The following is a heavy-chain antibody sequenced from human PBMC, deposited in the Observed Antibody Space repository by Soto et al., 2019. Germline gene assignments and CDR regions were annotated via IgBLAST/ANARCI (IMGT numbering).Heavy chain of an antibody. CDR3: ATSDYGGNEHYYGMDV. V-gene: IGHV5-51*01. Sequence: PGESLKISCQGSGYSFTSYWSGWVRQLPGKGLEWMGIIYPGDSDTRYSPSFQGQVTISADKSISTAYLQWSSLKASDTAMYYYATSDYGGNEHYYGMDVWGQGTTVTVSS. J-gene: IGHJ6*02. D-gene: IGHD4-17*01. CDR2: IYPGDSDT. CDR1: GYSFTSYW.